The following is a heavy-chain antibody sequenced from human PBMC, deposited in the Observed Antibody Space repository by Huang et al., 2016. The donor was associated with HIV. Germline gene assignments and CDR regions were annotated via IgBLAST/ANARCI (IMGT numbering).Heavy chain of an antibody. CDR3: ARDRKYDNAWYWFDP. V-gene: IGHV1-69*01. J-gene: IGHJ5*02. Sequence: QVQLVQSGAEVKKPGSSVRVSCEASGGTFSSYAITWVRQAPGQGLEWMGVIIPILGTPNYAEKFQGRVTITADESTSTAYMELSSLRSDDTAVYYCARDRKYDNAWYWFDPWGQGTLVTVSS. CDR2: IIPILGTP. D-gene: IGHD1-1*01. CDR1: GGTFSSYA.